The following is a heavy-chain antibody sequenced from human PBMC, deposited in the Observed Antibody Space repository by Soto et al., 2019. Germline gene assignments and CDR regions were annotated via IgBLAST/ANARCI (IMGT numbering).Heavy chain of an antibody. Sequence: QLHLVQSGAVVKKPGASVTVSCSASGYPVTAYYMHWVRQAPGRGLEWMGGINPATGAAKYTLTFQGGDTLTRYASTKTVFTERRGTTSVGAAVFNCSRGGGVGVAGSAAFDMWGQGTVVTVSS. J-gene: IGHJ3*02. CDR2: INPATGAA. CDR1: GYPVTAYY. D-gene: IGHD6-19*01. CDR3: SRGGGVGVAGSAAFDM. V-gene: IGHV1-2*02.